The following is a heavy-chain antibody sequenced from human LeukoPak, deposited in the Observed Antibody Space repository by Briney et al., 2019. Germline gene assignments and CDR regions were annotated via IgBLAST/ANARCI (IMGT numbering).Heavy chain of an antibody. Sequence: GGSLRLSCEASGFIFSSYGMNWVRQAPGKGLEWVSYISSSSSTIYYADSVKGRFTISRDNAKNSLYLQMNSLRAEDTAVYYCARYDYGDYGFDPWGQGTLVTVSS. J-gene: IGHJ5*02. CDR3: ARYDYGDYGFDP. CDR2: ISSSSSTI. V-gene: IGHV3-48*01. D-gene: IGHD4-17*01. CDR1: GFIFSSYG.